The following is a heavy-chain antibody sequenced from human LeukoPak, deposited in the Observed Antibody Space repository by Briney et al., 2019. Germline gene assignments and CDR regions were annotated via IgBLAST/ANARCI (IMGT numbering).Heavy chain of an antibody. D-gene: IGHD3-10*01. CDR1: GGSISNYY. CDR3: ASDGGQGY. CDR2: ISYNGTT. J-gene: IGHJ4*02. Sequence: SETLSLTCTVSGGSISNYYWSWIRQPPGKGLEWIGYISYNGTTNYNPSLKSRLTISLDTSKKQFSLKLSSVTAADTAVYYCASDGGQGYWGQGILVTVSS. V-gene: IGHV4-59*08.